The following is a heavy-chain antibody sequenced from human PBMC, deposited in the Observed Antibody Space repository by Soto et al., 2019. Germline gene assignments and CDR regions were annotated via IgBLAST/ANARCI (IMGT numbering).Heavy chain of an antibody. CDR1: GFTFSSYS. D-gene: IGHD6-13*01. J-gene: IGHJ4*02. Sequence: GGSLRLSCAASGFTFSSYSMNWVRQAPGKGLEWVSSISSSSSYIYYADSVKGRFTISRDNAKNSLYLQMNSLRAEDTAVYYCARDQYSSPSGTFDYWGQGTLVTVSS. V-gene: IGHV3-21*01. CDR2: ISSSSSYI. CDR3: ARDQYSSPSGTFDY.